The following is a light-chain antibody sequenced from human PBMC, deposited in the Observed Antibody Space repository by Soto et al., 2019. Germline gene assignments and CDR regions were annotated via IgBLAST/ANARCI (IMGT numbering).Light chain of an antibody. CDR2: EVN. CDR1: SSDVGGYNY. CDR3: SSYAGSNYVI. V-gene: IGLV2-8*01. Sequence: QSALTQPPSASGSPGQSVTISCTGTSSDVGGYNYVSWYQQHPGKATKLMIYEVNKRPSGVPDRFSGPKSDNTASLTVSGLQAEYEAYYYCSSYAGSNYVIFGGGTKVTVL. J-gene: IGLJ2*01.